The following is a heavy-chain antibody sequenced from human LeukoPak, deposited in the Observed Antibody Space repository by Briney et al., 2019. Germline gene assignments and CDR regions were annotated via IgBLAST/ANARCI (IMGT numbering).Heavy chain of an antibody. CDR1: GFTFSSYS. V-gene: IGHV3-21*01. J-gene: IGHJ3*02. CDR3: ARDGVVVPAAMYAFDI. CDR2: ISSSSSYI. Sequence: GGSLRLSCAASGFTFSSYSMNWVRQAPGKGLEWVSSISSSSSYIYYADSVKGRFTISRDNAKNSLDLQMNSLRAEDTAVYYCARDGVVVPAAMYAFDIWGQGTMVTVSS. D-gene: IGHD2-2*01.